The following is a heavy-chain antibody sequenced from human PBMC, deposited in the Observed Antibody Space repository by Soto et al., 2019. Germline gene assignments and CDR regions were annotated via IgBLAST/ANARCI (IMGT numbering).Heavy chain of an antibody. Sequence: VNPKQTLILTCTVSGGSISSGDYYWSWIRQPPGKGLEWIGYIYYSGSTYYNPSLKSRVTISVDTSKNQFSLKLSSVTAADTAVYYCARYAYDSSGYYYGTDMDVWGQGTTVTVSS. V-gene: IGHV4-30-4*01. D-gene: IGHD3-22*01. CDR1: GGSISSGDYY. CDR3: ARYAYDSSGYYYGTDMDV. CDR2: IYYSGST. J-gene: IGHJ6*02.